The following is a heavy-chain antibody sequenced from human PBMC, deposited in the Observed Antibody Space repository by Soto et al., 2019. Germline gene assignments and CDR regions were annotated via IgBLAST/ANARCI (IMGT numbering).Heavy chain of an antibody. Sequence: GGSLRLSCAASGFTFSSYGMHWVRQAPGKGLEWVAVISYDGSNKYYADSVKGRFTISRDNSKNTLYLQMNSLRAEDTAVYYCAKDGYCSGGSCYSFAYDYWGQGTLVTVSS. CDR3: AKDGYCSGGSCYSFAYDY. D-gene: IGHD2-15*01. CDR1: GFTFSSYG. V-gene: IGHV3-30*18. CDR2: ISYDGSNK. J-gene: IGHJ4*02.